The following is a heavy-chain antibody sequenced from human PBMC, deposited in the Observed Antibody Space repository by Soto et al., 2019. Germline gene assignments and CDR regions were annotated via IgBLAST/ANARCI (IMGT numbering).Heavy chain of an antibody. V-gene: IGHV4-34*01. J-gene: IGHJ4*02. CDR3: ARGPWPNYSSAWPSFDF. D-gene: IGHD6-19*01. Sequence: ETLSLTCAVADGSLSGYYRGWIRQPPGKGLEWIGEINHSGSTKYKPSLRSRVTISVDTSKNQFSLKLSSVTAADTAVYYCARGPWPNYSSAWPSFDFWGQGTLVTVYS. CDR1: DGSLSGYY. CDR2: INHSGST.